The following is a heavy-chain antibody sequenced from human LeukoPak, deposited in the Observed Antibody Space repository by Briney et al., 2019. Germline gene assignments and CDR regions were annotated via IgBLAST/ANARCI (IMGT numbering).Heavy chain of an antibody. CDR1: GGSISSYY. V-gene: IGHV4-59*01. D-gene: IGHD2-15*01. Sequence: SETLSLICTVSGGSISSYYWSWIRQPPGKGLEWIGYVSYSGSTNYNSTLKSRVTISVDTSRNQFSLKLSSVTAADTAVYYCARGYCSGGTCYQTFFDYWGQGTLVTVSS. J-gene: IGHJ4*02. CDR3: ARGYCSGGTCYQTFFDY. CDR2: VSYSGST.